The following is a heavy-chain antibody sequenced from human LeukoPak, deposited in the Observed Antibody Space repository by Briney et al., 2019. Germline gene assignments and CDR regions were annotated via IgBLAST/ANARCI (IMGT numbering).Heavy chain of an antibody. CDR3: AKDLYGSGWTPDY. V-gene: IGHV3-23*01. Sequence: PGGSLGLSCAASGFTYSSYAMSWVRQAPGKGLEWVSAISGSGGNTFYADSVKGRFTISRDNSKNTLYLQMNNVRAEDTAVYYCAKDLYGSGWTPDYWGHGTLLTVSS. CDR1: GFTYSSYA. CDR2: ISGSGGNT. J-gene: IGHJ4*01. D-gene: IGHD6-19*01.